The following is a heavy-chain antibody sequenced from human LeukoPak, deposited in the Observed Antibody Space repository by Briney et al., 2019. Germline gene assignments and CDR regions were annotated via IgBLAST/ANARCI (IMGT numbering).Heavy chain of an antibody. CDR3: ARTNIVGATGWFDP. CDR2: IYYSGST. Sequence: SETLSLTCTVSGSSISSSSYYWGWIRQPPGKGLEWIGSIYYSGSTYYNPSLKSRVTISVDTSKNQFSLKLSSVTAADTAVYYCARTNIVGATGWFDPWGQGTLVTVSS. CDR1: GSSISSSSYY. V-gene: IGHV4-39*07. D-gene: IGHD1-26*01. J-gene: IGHJ5*02.